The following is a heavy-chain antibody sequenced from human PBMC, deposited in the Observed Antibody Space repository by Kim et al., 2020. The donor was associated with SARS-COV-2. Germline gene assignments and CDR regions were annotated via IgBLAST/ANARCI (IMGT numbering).Heavy chain of an antibody. J-gene: IGHJ1*01. Sequence: GGSLRLSCAASGVTVSDNHMNWVRQSPVKGLEWVSVIYSGGGTNYADSVRGRFNVFRDDSKNTVYLQMNSLRVDDTGLYYCVRGIGYDWGQGTPVSVPS. CDR1: GVTVSDNH. D-gene: IGHD2-2*01. V-gene: IGHV3-53*01. CDR3: VRGIGYD. CDR2: IYSGGGT.